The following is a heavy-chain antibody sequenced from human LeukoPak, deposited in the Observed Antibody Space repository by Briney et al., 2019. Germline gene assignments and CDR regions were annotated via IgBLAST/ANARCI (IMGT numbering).Heavy chain of an antibody. CDR3: ASRAAAAHFDY. CDR1: GFTFSSYS. J-gene: IGHJ4*02. V-gene: IGHV3-21*05. Sequence: PGGSLRLSCAASGFTFSSYSMNWVRQAPGKGLEWVSYISSSSSYTNYADSVKGRFTISRDNAKNSLYLQMNSLRAEDTAVYYCASRAAAAHFDYWGQGTLVTVSS. CDR2: ISSSSSYT. D-gene: IGHD6-13*01.